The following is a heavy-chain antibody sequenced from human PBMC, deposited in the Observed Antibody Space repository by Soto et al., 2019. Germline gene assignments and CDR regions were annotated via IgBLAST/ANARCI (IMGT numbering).Heavy chain of an antibody. CDR2: ISSSSSTI. V-gene: IGHV3-48*01. CDR1: GFTFSSYS. J-gene: IGHJ4*02. D-gene: IGHD5-12*01. Sequence: GGSLRLSCAASGFTFSSYSMNWVRQAPGKGLEWVSYISSSSSTIYYADSVKGRFTISRDNAKNSLYLQMNSLRAEDTAVYYCARDLIMRGYSGYDLGYWGQGTLVTVSS. CDR3: ARDLIMRGYSGYDLGY.